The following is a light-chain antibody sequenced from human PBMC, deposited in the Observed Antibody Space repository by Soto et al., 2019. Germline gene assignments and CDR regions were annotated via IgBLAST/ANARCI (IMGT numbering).Light chain of an antibody. J-gene: IGKJ2*01. CDR3: QHRSTWPRA. CDR1: QSVGLY. CDR2: DAA. Sequence: DIVLTQSPAILSLSPGERATLSCRASQSVGLYLAWYQQKPGQAPRLLIYDAANRATGIPARFSGSGSGTDFTLTISSLEPEDFAVYYCQHRSTWPRAFGQGTNLE. V-gene: IGKV3-11*01.